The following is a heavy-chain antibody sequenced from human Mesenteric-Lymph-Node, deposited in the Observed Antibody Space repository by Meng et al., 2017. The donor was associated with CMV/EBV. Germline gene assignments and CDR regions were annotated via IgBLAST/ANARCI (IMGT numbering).Heavy chain of an antibody. D-gene: IGHD6-13*01. J-gene: IGHJ6*02. V-gene: IGHV3-48*02. CDR3: ARALGYHISCYVQGGYFGMDV. CDR2: ISPSSSPM. CDR1: GFTFTTFT. Sequence: GESLKISCAASGFTFTTFTMPWVRQAPGKGLEWVSYISPSSSPMYYADSVKGRFTISRDNAKHSLYLKMNSLSDEDTAVYFCARALGYHISCYVQGGYFGMDVWGQGTTVTVSS.